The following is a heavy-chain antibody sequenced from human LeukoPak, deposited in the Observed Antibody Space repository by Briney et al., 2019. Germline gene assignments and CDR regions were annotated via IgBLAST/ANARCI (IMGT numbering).Heavy chain of an antibody. D-gene: IGHD2-2*03. CDR1: GFTFSSYA. Sequence: GGSLRLSCAASGFTFSSYAMSWVRQAPGKGLEWFSGISGSGPYTFYTDSVKGRFTISRDSSKNTLYLQMNSLRAEDTALYYCAKHGYCSGISCFFDFWGQGTLVTVSS. CDR2: ISGSGPYT. CDR3: AKHGYCSGISCFFDF. J-gene: IGHJ4*02. V-gene: IGHV3-23*01.